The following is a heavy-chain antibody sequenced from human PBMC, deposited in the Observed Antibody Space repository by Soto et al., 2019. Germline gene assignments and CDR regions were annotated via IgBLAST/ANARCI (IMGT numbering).Heavy chain of an antibody. J-gene: IGHJ5*02. CDR2: IYPGDSDT. D-gene: IGHD2-15*01. Sequence: GESLKISCKGSGYSFTSYWIGWVRQMPGKGLEWMGIIYPGDSDTRYSPSFQGQVTISADKSISTAYLQWSSLKASDTAMYYCARQGDCSGGSCYSDWFDPWGQGTLVTVSS. CDR3: ARQGDCSGGSCYSDWFDP. V-gene: IGHV5-51*01. CDR1: GYSFTSYW.